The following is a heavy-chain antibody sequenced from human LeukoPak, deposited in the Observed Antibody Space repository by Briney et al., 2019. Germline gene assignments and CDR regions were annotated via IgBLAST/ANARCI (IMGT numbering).Heavy chain of an antibody. Sequence: SETLSLTCAVYGGSFSGYYWSWIRQPPGKGLEWIGEINHSGSTNYNPSLKSRVTISVDTSKNQFSLKLSSVTAADTAAYYCASTFYDSSGYYLDHWGQGTLVTVSS. CDR1: GGSFSGYY. J-gene: IGHJ4*02. D-gene: IGHD3-22*01. CDR3: ASTFYDSSGYYLDH. CDR2: INHSGST. V-gene: IGHV4-34*01.